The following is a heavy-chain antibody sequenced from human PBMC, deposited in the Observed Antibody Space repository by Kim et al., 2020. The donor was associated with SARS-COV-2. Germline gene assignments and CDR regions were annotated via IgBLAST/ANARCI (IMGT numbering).Heavy chain of an antibody. CDR3: ARVYLSRYDILTGLYYFDY. CDR2: INHSGST. CDR1: GGSFSGYY. J-gene: IGHJ4*02. Sequence: SETLSLTCAVYGGSFSGYYWSWIRQPPGKGLEWIGEINHSGSTNYNPSLKSRVTISVDTSKNQFSLKLSSVTAADTAVYYCARVYLSRYDILTGLYYFDYWGQGTLVTVSS. V-gene: IGHV4-34*01. D-gene: IGHD3-9*01.